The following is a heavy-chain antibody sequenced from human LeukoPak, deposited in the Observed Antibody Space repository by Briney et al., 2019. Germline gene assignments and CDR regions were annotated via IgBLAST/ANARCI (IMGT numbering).Heavy chain of an antibody. V-gene: IGHV3-11*04. Sequence: GGSLRLSCAASGFTFSDYYMSWFRQAPGKGLEWISYISSSGSTIYYADSVKGRFTISRDNAKNSLYLQMNNLRAEDTAVFYCARGEWTYGYDYWGQGTLVTVSS. D-gene: IGHD5-18*01. CDR1: GFTFSDYY. CDR3: ARGEWTYGYDY. CDR2: ISSSGSTI. J-gene: IGHJ4*02.